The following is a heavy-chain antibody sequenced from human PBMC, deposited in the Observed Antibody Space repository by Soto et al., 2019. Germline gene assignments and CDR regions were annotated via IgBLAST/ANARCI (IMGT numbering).Heavy chain of an antibody. CDR3: ARGAVVNFDS. V-gene: IGHV4-30-2*01. D-gene: IGHD3-22*01. CDR1: GGSISSGGSS. Sequence: QLQLQESGSGLLKPSQTLSLTCAFSGGSISSGGSSPTWIRQPPGKGLEWIGYIYHSGSTYYNPSHTSRVTITVDRSKNQFSLKLTSVTAADTAVYYCARGAVVNFDSWGQGTLVTVSS. J-gene: IGHJ4*02. CDR2: IYHSGST.